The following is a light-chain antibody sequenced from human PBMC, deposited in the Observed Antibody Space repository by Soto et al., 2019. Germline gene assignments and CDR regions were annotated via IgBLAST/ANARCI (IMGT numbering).Light chain of an antibody. Sequence: QPASVSGSPGQSITISCTGTSSDVGGYNYVSWYQQHPGKAPKLMIYDVSNRPSGVSNRFSGSKSGNTASLTISGLQAEDEADYYCSSYTSSSAYVFGTGTKLTVL. CDR1: SSDVGGYNY. CDR2: DVS. V-gene: IGLV2-14*01. J-gene: IGLJ1*01. CDR3: SSYTSSSAYV.